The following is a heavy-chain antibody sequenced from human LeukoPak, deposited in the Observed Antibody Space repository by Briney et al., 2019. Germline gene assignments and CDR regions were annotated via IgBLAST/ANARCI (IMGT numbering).Heavy chain of an antibody. CDR2: ISDSGGST. V-gene: IGHV3-23*01. J-gene: IGHJ4*02. Sequence: GVSLRLSCAASGFTFGNSWMSWVRQAPGKGLEWVAGISDSGGSTNYADSVKGRFTISRDNPKNTLYLQMNSLRAEDTAVYFCAKRGVVIRVILVGFHKEAYYFDSWGQGALVTVSS. CDR1: GFTFGNSW. D-gene: IGHD3-22*01. CDR3: AKRGVVIRVILVGFHKEAYYFDS.